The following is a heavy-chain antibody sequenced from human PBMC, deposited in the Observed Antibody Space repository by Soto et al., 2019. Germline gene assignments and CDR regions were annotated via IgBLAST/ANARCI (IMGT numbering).Heavy chain of an antibody. V-gene: IGHV4-34*02. Sequence: QVQLQQWGAGLLRPSETLSITCAFYGGSFDDFYWSWVRQSPGKGLEWVGEISHDGGTNYSPSLASRVSISVDTSKNQFSLHLRSVTAADTGLYYCARGQMVWYGDLTPYHRDMDVCGQVTTVTVSS. D-gene: IGHD3-10*01. CDR2: ISHDGGT. J-gene: IGHJ6*02. CDR3: ARGQMVWYGDLTPYHRDMDV. CDR1: GGSFDDFY.